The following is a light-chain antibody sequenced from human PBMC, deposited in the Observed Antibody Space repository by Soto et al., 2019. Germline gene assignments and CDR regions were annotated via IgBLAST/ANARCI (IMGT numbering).Light chain of an antibody. CDR3: QQSYSIPVT. CDR1: QRISTY. J-gene: IGKJ4*01. Sequence: TIPCRASQRISTYLNWYQQKPGKAPKLLINDASTLRSGVPSRFSGSGSGTDFTLTISSLQPEDLAIYYCQQSYSIPVTFGGGTKVEIK. V-gene: IGKV1-39*01. CDR2: DAS.